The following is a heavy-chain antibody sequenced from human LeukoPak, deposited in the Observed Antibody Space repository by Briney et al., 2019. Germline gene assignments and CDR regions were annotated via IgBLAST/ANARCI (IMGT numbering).Heavy chain of an antibody. CDR2: INPSGGST. J-gene: IGHJ4*02. Sequence: EASVKVSCKASGYTFTSYYMHWVRQAPGQGLEWRGIINPSGGSTSYAQKLQGRVTMTRDTSTSTVYMELSSLRSEDTAVYYCASTPPGSYGYGDFDYWGQGTLVTVSS. D-gene: IGHD5-18*01. CDR1: GYTFTSYY. CDR3: ASTPPGSYGYGDFDY. V-gene: IGHV1-46*01.